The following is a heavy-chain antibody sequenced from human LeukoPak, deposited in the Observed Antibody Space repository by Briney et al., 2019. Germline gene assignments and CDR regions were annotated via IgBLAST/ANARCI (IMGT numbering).Heavy chain of an antibody. CDR2: IYHSGST. V-gene: IGHV4-31*03. J-gene: IGHJ4*02. Sequence: SETLSFTCTVSGGSISSGGYYWSWIRQHPGKGLEWIGYIYHSGSTYYNPSLKSRITISVDTSKNQFSLKLSSVTAADTAVYYCARLSKTPEKTIFDYCGQGTLVTVSS. D-gene: IGHD4/OR15-4a*01. CDR3: ARLSKTPEKTIFDY. CDR1: GGSISSGGYY.